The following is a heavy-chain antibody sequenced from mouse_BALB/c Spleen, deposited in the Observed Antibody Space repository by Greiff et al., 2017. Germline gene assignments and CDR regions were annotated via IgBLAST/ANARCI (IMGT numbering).Heavy chain of an antibody. CDR1: GFDFSRYW. J-gene: IGHJ4*01. V-gene: IGHV4-1*02. D-gene: IGHD1-2*01. CDR3: ARLGLRPPMDY. CDR2: INPDSSTI. Sequence: EVKLQESGGGLVQPGGSLKLSCAASGFDFSRYWMSWVRQAPGKGLEWIGEINPDSSTINYTPSLKDKFIISRDNAKNTLYLQMSKVRSEDTALYYCARLGLRPPMDYWGQGTSVTVSS.